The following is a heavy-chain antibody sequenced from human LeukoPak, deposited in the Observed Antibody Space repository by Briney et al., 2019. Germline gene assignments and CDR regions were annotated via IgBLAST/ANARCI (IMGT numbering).Heavy chain of an antibody. CDR3: ARDEYYFGSGSYFYFDY. Sequence: ASVKVSCKASGYTLTSYGISWVRQAPGQGLEWMGWISAYNGNTNYAQKLQGRVIMTTDTPTSTAYMELRSLRSDDTAVYYCARDEYYFGSGSYFYFDYWGQGTLVTVSS. J-gene: IGHJ4*02. D-gene: IGHD3-10*01. V-gene: IGHV1-18*01. CDR1: GYTLTSYG. CDR2: ISAYNGNT.